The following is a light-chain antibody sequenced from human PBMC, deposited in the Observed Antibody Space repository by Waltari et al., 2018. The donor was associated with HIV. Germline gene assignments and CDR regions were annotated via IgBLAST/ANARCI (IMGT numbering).Light chain of an antibody. Sequence: DIQMTQSPSYLSAYVGDRVTITCRASQSINTNLHWYQQKPGKAPYLVMYHASTLQSGVPSRFSGSGSGTDFTLTISSLRPEDFATYYCQQTNIFPRTFGPGTKVE. J-gene: IGKJ1*01. CDR2: HAS. V-gene: IGKV1-39*01. CDR3: QQTNIFPRT. CDR1: QSINTN.